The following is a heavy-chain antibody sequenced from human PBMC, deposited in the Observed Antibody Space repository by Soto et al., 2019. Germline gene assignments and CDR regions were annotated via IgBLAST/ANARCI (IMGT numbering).Heavy chain of an antibody. CDR1: GYSLAELS. Sequence: ASVKVSCKVSGYSLAELSMHWVRQAPGKGLEWMGGFDPEDGETIYAQKFQGRVTMTEDTSTDTAYMELSSLRSEDTAVYYCATSVLRFLEWPVGRPDAYDIWGQGTMVTVSS. J-gene: IGHJ3*02. CDR2: FDPEDGET. D-gene: IGHD3-3*01. CDR3: ATSVLRFLEWPVGRPDAYDI. V-gene: IGHV1-24*01.